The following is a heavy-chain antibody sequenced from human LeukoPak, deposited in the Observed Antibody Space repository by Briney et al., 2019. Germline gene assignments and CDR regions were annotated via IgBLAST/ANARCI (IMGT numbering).Heavy chain of an antibody. V-gene: IGHV5-51*01. J-gene: IGHJ3*02. CDR3: AGYYDSSGYYPTGAFDI. CDR1: GYSFTSYW. CDR2: IYPGDSDT. D-gene: IGHD3-22*01. Sequence: GEPLKISCKGSGYSFTSYWIGWVRQMPGKGLEWMGIIYPGDSDTRYSPSFQGQVTISADKSISTAYLQWSSLKASDTAMYYCAGYYDSSGYYPTGAFDIWGQGTMVTVSS.